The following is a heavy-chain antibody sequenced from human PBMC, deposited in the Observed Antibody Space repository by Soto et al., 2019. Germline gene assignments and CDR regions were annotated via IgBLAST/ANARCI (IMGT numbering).Heavy chain of an antibody. Sequence: QVQLVQSGAEVKKPGASVKVSCKASGYTFTSYDINWVRQATGQGLEWMGWMNPNSGNTGYAQKFQGRVTMTRNTSISTAYMELSSLRSEDTAVYYCARGRLLRFLEWLSSTNWFDPWGQGTLVTVSS. CDR1: GYTFTSYD. CDR2: MNPNSGNT. V-gene: IGHV1-8*01. J-gene: IGHJ5*02. CDR3: ARGRLLRFLEWLSSTNWFDP. D-gene: IGHD3-3*01.